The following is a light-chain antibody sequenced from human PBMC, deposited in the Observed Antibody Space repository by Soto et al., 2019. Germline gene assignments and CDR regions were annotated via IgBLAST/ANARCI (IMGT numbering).Light chain of an antibody. CDR1: QSLLHANGNTY. V-gene: IGKV2-28*01. J-gene: IGKJ2*01. Sequence: DIVMTQFPLSLPVSPGESASISCTSSQSLLHANGNTYLDWYRQKPGQSPQLLIYLASNRSSGVPDRFSGSGSCTEFTLKIDRVEAEDVAGYYCMQPLQSPVYTFGQGTRLEFK. CDR2: LAS. CDR3: MQPLQSPVYT.